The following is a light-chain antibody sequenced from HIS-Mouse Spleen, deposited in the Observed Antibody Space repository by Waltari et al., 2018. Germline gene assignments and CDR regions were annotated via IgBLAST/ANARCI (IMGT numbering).Light chain of an antibody. V-gene: IGLV3-21*03. CDR1: NIGSKS. CDR2: DDS. CDR3: QVWDSSSDHWV. J-gene: IGLJ3*02. Sequence: SYVLTQPPSVSVVPGKTARITCGGNNIGSKSVHWYQQKPGQAPGLVVDDDSDRPYGIPGGFSGSNSGNTATLTISMVEAGDEADYYCQVWDSSSDHWVFGGGTKLTVL.